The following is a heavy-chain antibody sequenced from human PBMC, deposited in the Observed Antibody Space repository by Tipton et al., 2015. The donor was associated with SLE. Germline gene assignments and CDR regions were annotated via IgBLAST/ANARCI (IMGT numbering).Heavy chain of an antibody. CDR3: ARAHPINYYHSSGYYSHAFDI. V-gene: IGHV4-30-2*01. J-gene: IGHJ3*02. CDR1: GGSITSGGYS. CDR2: IYHSGST. Sequence: TLSLTCAVSGGSITSGGYSWSWIRQPPGKGLEWIGYIYHSGSTYYNPSLKSRVTISVDRSKNQFSLKLSSVTAADTAVYYCARAHPINYYHSSGYYSHAFDIWGQGTMVTVSS. D-gene: IGHD3-22*01.